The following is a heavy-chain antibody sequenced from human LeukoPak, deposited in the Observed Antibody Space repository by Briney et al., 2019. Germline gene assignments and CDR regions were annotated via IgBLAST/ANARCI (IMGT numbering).Heavy chain of an antibody. V-gene: IGHV3-30*02. CDR1: GLTLSLYG. J-gene: IGHJ4*02. CDR2: LRNDESSQ. D-gene: IGHD1-26*01. CDR3: AREEGGPNFDY. Sequence: GGSLRLSCAASGLTLSLYGMHWVRQAPGKGLEWVAFLRNDESSQYYSDSVKGRFTISRDNSKNMLYLQMNSLRHEDTAVYYCAREEGGPNFDYWGQGTLVTVSS.